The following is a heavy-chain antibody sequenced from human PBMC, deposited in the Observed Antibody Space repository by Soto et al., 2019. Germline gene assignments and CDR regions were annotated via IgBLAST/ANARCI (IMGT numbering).Heavy chain of an antibody. CDR1: GGSISSYY. J-gene: IGHJ4*02. CDR2: IYYSGST. V-gene: IGHV4-59*01. CDR3: ARVSYSYGPPFDY. Sequence: PLETLSLTCTVSGGSISSYYLSWVPQPPGKGLEWIGYIYYSGSTNYNPSLKSRVTISVDTSKNQFSLKLSSVTAADTAVYYCARVSYSYGPPFDYWGQGTLVTVSS. D-gene: IGHD5-18*01.